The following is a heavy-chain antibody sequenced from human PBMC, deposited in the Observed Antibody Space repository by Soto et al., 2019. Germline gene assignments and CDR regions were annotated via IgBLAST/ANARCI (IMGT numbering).Heavy chain of an antibody. J-gene: IGHJ4*02. CDR2: IIPIFGTA. CDR3: ARSSRGWSGPLDY. Sequence: GASVKVSCKASGGTFSSYAISWVRQAPGQGLEWMGGIIPIFGTANYAQKFQGRVTITADKSTSTAYMELSSLRSEDTAVYYCARSSRGWSGPLDYWGQGTLVTVSS. D-gene: IGHD6-19*01. V-gene: IGHV1-69*06. CDR1: GGTFSSYA.